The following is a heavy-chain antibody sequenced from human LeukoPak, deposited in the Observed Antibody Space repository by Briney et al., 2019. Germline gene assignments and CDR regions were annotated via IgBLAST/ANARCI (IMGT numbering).Heavy chain of an antibody. Sequence: PGESLKISCKGSGYSFTSYWIGWVRQMPGKGLEWMGIIYPGDSDTRYSPSFQGQVTISADKSISTAYLQWSSLKASDTAMYYCARLYYYDSSGSVLFDYWGQGTLVTVSS. CDR2: IYPGDSDT. J-gene: IGHJ4*02. V-gene: IGHV5-51*01. D-gene: IGHD3-22*01. CDR3: ARLYYYDSSGSVLFDY. CDR1: GYSFTSYW.